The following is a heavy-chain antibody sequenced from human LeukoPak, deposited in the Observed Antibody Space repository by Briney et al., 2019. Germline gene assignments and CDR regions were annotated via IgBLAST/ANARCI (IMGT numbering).Heavy chain of an antibody. J-gene: IGHJ4*02. Sequence: PGGSLGLSCAASGFTFNNYAMTWVRQAPGKGLEWVTTISSNGDSTYYADSVKDRLTISGDNSKNTLYLQMNSLRAEDTAVYYCVSFYETYWGRGTLVTVSS. CDR3: VSFYETY. CDR2: ISSNGDST. D-gene: IGHD2/OR15-2a*01. CDR1: GFTFNNYA. V-gene: IGHV3-23*01.